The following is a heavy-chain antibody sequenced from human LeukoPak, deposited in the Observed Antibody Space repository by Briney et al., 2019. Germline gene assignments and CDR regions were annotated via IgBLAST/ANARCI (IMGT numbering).Heavy chain of an antibody. CDR3: ARTYYDILTGYPVGFDY. V-gene: IGHV3-30*02. Sequence: GGSLRLSCAASGFTFSDYSMHWVRQAPGKGLNWVAFIRYDGNNKYYADSVKGRFTISRDNSKNTLYLQMNSLRAEDTAVYYCARTYYDILTGYPVGFDYWGQGTLVTVSS. D-gene: IGHD3-9*01. CDR2: IRYDGNNK. CDR1: GFTFSDYS. J-gene: IGHJ4*02.